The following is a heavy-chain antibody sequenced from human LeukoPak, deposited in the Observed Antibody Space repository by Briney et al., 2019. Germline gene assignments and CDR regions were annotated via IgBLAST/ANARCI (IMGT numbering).Heavy chain of an antibody. CDR3: AKDLRYCSGGSCH. CDR1: GFTFSSYA. D-gene: IGHD2-15*01. J-gene: IGHJ4*02. Sequence: PGGSLRLSCAASGFTFSSYAMSWVRQAPGKGLEWVSAISGSDGSTYYADSVKGRFTISRDNSKNTLYLQMNSLRAEDTAVYYCAKDLRYCSGGSCHWGQGTLVTVSS. CDR2: ISGSDGST. V-gene: IGHV3-23*01.